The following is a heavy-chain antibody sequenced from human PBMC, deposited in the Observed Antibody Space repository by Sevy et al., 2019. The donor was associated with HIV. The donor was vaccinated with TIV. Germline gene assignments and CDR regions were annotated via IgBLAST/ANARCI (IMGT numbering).Heavy chain of an antibody. D-gene: IGHD3-22*01. Sequence: GGSLRLSCVASGFTLSTYAMNWVRQAPGKGLKWVSTIFKSGDVTYYADSVKGRFTIARDNSKNTVYLQMNSLRAEDTALYFCAGARYDSSGSLDAFDFWGQGTMVTVSS. CDR3: AGARYDSSGSLDAFDF. V-gene: IGHV3-23*01. CDR2: IFKSGDVT. CDR1: GFTLSTYA. J-gene: IGHJ3*01.